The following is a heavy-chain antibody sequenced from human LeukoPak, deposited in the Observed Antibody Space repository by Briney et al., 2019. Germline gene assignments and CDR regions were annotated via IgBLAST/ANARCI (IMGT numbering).Heavy chain of an antibody. CDR3: AKVKDYYDSTGYKYYFDY. V-gene: IGHV3-23*01. CDR1: GFTFSSYA. CDR2: PSGFGGST. D-gene: IGHD3-22*01. J-gene: IGHJ4*02. Sequence: GGSLRLSCAASGFTFSSYAMSWVRQAPGKGLEWVSSPSGFGGSTYYADSVKGRYTISRDNSKNTLYLQMDSLRAEDTAVYYCAKVKDYYDSTGYKYYFDYWGQGTLVTVSS.